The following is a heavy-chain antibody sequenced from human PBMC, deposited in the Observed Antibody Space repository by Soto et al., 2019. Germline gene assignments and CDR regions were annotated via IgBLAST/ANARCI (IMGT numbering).Heavy chain of an antibody. V-gene: IGHV4-30-4*01. CDR3: AIGITMVRGVIIHYFQH. J-gene: IGHJ1*01. CDR2: IYYSGST. D-gene: IGHD3-10*01. Sequence: QVQLQESGPGLVKPSQTLSLTCTVSGGSISSGDYYWSWIRQPPGKGLEWIGYIYYSGSTYYNPSLKSRVTISVETSKNQFSLKLRSVTAADTAVYYCAIGITMVRGVIIHYFQHWGQGTLVTVSS. CDR1: GGSISSGDYY.